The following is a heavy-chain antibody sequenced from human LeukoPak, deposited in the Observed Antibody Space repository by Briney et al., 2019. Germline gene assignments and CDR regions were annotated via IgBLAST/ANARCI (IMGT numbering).Heavy chain of an antibody. J-gene: IGHJ3*02. D-gene: IGHD3-10*01. Sequence: AASVKVSCKASGYTFTSYGISWVRQAPGQGLEWMGGIIPIFGTANYAQKFQGRVTITADESTSTAYMELSSLRSEDTAVYYCARGLVRGDSDAFDIWGQGTMVTVSS. CDR1: GYTFTSYG. CDR3: ARGLVRGDSDAFDI. CDR2: IIPIFGTA. V-gene: IGHV1-69*13.